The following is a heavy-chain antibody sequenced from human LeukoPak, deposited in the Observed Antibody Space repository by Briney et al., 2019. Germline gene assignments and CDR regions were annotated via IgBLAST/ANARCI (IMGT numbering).Heavy chain of an antibody. CDR2: ISGSGGST. J-gene: IGHJ6*03. CDR1: GFTFSSYA. D-gene: IGHD6-13*01. V-gene: IGHV3-23*01. CDR3: ANGGYSSSWIYYYMDV. Sequence: GGSLRLSCAASGFTFSSYAMSWVRQAPGKGLEWVSAISGSGGSTYYADSVKGRFTISRDNSKNTLYLQMNSLRAEDTAVYYCANGGYSSSWIYYYMDVWGKGTTVTVSS.